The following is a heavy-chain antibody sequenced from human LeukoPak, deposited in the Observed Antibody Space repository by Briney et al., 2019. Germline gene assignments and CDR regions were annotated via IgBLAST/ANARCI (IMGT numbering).Heavy chain of an antibody. Sequence: ASVKVSCKASGYTFTGYYMHWVRQAPGQGLEWMGWINPKSGGTNYAQKFQGKVTMTRDTSISTAYMELSRLRSDDTAVYYCARDRGGSSLFTSHSKGYWGQGTLVTVSS. CDR3: ARDRGGSSLFTSHSKGY. CDR1: GYTFTGYY. J-gene: IGHJ4*02. V-gene: IGHV1-2*02. CDR2: INPKSGGT. D-gene: IGHD2-15*01.